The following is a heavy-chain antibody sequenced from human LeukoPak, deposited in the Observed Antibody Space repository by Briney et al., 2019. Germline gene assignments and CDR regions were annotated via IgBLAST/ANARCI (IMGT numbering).Heavy chain of an antibody. CDR3: ARWGPLWFGELLYSESTNYYYYYGMDV. D-gene: IGHD3-10*01. Sequence: NPSETLSLTCAVYGGSFSGYYWSWIRQPPGKGLEWIGEINYSGSTNYNPSLKSRVTISVDTSKNQFSLKLSSVTAADTAVYYCARWGPLWFGELLYSESTNYYYYYGMDVWGQGTTVTVSS. J-gene: IGHJ6*02. V-gene: IGHV4-34*01. CDR2: INYSGST. CDR1: GGSFSGYY.